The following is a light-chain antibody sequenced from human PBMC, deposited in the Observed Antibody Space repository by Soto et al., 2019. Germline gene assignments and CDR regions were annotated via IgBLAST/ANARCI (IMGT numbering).Light chain of an antibody. Sequence: SYELTQPPSVSVAPGQTARITCGGDNIGSKSVHWYQQKSGQAPVLVVYDDSDRPSGIPERISGSNSGDTATLTISWVGAGDEADYYCQVWDISSDDVVFGGGTKVTVL. CDR3: QVWDISSDDVV. CDR1: NIGSKS. J-gene: IGLJ2*01. V-gene: IGLV3-21*02. CDR2: DDS.